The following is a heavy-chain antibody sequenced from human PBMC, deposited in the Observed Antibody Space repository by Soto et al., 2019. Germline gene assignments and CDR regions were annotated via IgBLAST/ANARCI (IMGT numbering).Heavy chain of an antibody. CDR2: LYYGRSA. Sequence: QVQLQESGPGLVKPSETLSLTCAVSGDSISSYYCMWIRQPPGKGLESIGYLYYGRSANYNPSLMSRVTLSVDTSTNSCSLTLSSMTPAESAVYCLALRSMTVVPEYWGQGTLVTFSA. V-gene: IGHV4-59*01. J-gene: IGHJ4*02. CDR1: GDSISSYY. CDR3: ALRSMTVVPEY. D-gene: IGHD3-22*01.